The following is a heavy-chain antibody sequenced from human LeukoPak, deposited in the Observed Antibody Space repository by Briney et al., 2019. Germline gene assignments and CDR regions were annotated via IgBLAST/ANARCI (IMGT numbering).Heavy chain of an antibody. V-gene: IGHV3-7*01. Sequence: GGSLRLSCAAPGFTFSSYWMSWVRQAPGKGLEWVANIKQDGSEKHYVDSVKGRFTISRDNAKNSLYLQMNSLRAEDTAVYYCARDRYYGSGRPPFDYWGQGTLVTVSS. CDR3: ARDRYYGSGRPPFDY. D-gene: IGHD3-10*01. J-gene: IGHJ4*02. CDR2: IKQDGSEK. CDR1: GFTFSSYW.